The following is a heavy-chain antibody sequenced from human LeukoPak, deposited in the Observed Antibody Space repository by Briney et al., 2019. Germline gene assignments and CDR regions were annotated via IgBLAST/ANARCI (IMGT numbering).Heavy chain of an antibody. V-gene: IGHV3-30*18. Sequence: PGGSLRLSCAASGFTFSCYGMHWVRQAPGKGLEWVAVISYDGSNKYYADSVKGRFTISRDNSKNTLYLQMNSLRAEDTAVYYCAKSGRYCSGGSCYYYGMDVWGQGTTVTVSS. CDR1: GFTFSCYG. D-gene: IGHD2-15*01. CDR3: AKSGRYCSGGSCYYYGMDV. CDR2: ISYDGSNK. J-gene: IGHJ6*02.